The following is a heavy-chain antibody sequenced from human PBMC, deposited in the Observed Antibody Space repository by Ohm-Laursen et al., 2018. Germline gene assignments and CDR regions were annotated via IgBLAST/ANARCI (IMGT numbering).Heavy chain of an antibody. Sequence: ESLKISCKCSGYSFPNYWIGWVRQMPGKGLEWMGIIYTGDSDTKYSPSFQGQVTISADKSISTAYLHWSSLQASDSAIYYCARKSGFIGYWGQGTLVAVSS. J-gene: IGHJ4*02. CDR1: GYSFPNYW. CDR3: ARKSGFIGY. V-gene: IGHV5-51*01. D-gene: IGHD3-3*01. CDR2: IYTGDSDT.